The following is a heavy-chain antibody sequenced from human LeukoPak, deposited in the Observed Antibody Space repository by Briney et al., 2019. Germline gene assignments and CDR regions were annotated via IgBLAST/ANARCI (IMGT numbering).Heavy chain of an antibody. CDR1: GGSISSGGYY. V-gene: IGHV4-31*03. Sequence: SETLSLTCTVSGGSISSGGYYWSWIRQHPGKGLEWIGYIYYSGSTYYNPSLKSRVTISVDTSKNQFSLKLSSVTAADTAVYYCARRVVVITTRYGYFDLWGRGTLVTVSS. CDR2: IYYSGST. J-gene: IGHJ2*01. D-gene: IGHD3-22*01. CDR3: ARRVVVITTRYGYFDL.